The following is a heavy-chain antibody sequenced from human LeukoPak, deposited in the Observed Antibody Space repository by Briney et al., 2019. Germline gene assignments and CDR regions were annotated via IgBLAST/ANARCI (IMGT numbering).Heavy chain of an antibody. CDR1: GGTFSSYA. J-gene: IGHJ3*02. V-gene: IGHV1-69*05. CDR3: AREPMIVVDPHAFDI. D-gene: IGHD3-22*01. Sequence: SVKVSCEASGGTFSSYAISWVRQAPGQGLEWMGRIIPIFGTANYAQKFQGRVTITTDESTSTAYMELSSLRPEDTAVYYCAREPMIVVDPHAFDIWGQGTMVTVSS. CDR2: IIPIFGTA.